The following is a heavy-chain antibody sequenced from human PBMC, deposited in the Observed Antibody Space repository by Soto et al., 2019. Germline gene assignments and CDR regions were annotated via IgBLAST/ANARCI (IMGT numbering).Heavy chain of an antibody. V-gene: IGHV4-31*03. CDR3: ARTTFYDIFTAYYSLFDY. J-gene: IGHJ4*02. D-gene: IGHD3-9*01. Sequence: QVQLQESGPGLVKPSQTLTLTCTVSGGSISSGSFYWSWIRQHPGKGLEWIGHISDSVSSYYNPSLESRVTISVDTSKNQFSLKLSAVTAADTAVYFCARTTFYDIFTAYYSLFDYWGQGTLVTVSS. CDR2: ISDSVSS. CDR1: GGSISSGSFY.